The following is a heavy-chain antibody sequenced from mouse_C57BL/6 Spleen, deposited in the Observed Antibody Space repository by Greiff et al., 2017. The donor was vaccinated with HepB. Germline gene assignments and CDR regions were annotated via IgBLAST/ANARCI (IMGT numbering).Heavy chain of an antibody. CDR3: ARDPPYYYGSSSWYFDV. CDR1: GFTFSSYA. Sequence: EVKLMESGGGLVKPGGSLKLSCAASGFTFSSYAMSWVRQTPEKRLEWVATISDGGSYTYYPDNVKGRFTISRDNAKNNLYLQMSHLKAEDTAMYYCARDPPYYYGSSSWYFDVWGTGTTVTVSS. D-gene: IGHD1-1*01. CDR2: ISDGGSYT. J-gene: IGHJ1*03. V-gene: IGHV5-4*01.